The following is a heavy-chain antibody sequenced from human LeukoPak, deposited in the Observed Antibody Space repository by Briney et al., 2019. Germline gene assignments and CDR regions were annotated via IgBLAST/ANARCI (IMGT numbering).Heavy chain of an antibody. J-gene: IGHJ4*02. V-gene: IGHV3-9*01. CDR2: ISWNSGSI. CDR3: TRSKYWLTLNLDY. D-gene: IGHD5-12*01. Sequence: GGSLRLSCAASGFTFDDYAMHWVRQAPGKGLEWVSGISWNSGSIGYADSVKGRFTISRDNAKNSLYLQMNSLRGEDTALYYCTRSKYWLTLNLDYWGQGALVTVSS. CDR1: GFTFDDYA.